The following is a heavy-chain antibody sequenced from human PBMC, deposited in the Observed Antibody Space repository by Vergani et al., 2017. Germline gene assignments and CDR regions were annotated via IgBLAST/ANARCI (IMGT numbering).Heavy chain of an antibody. V-gene: IGHV3-9*01. CDR3: AKDSGHGDYSSD. D-gene: IGHD4-17*01. J-gene: IGHJ4*02. Sequence: EVQLVESGGGLVQPGRSLRLSCAASGFTFDDYAMHWVRQAPGKGLEWVSGISWNSGSIGYAYSVKGRFTISRDNAKNSLYLQMNSLRAEDTALYYCAKDSGHGDYSSDWGQGTLVTVSS. CDR2: ISWNSGSI. CDR1: GFTFDDYA.